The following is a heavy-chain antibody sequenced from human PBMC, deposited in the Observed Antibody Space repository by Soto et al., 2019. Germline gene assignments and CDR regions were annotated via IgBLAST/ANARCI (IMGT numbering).Heavy chain of an antibody. V-gene: IGHV1-69*12. CDR3: ASPTKPLYYYYGMDV. Sequence: QVXXVXSXAEVKKPGSSVKVSCKASGGTFSSYAISWVRQAPGQGLEWMGGIIPIFGTANYAQKFQGRVTITADESTSTAYMELSSLRSEDTAVYYCASPTKPLYYYYGMDVWGQGTTVTVSS. CDR2: IIPIFGTA. CDR1: GGTFSSYA. D-gene: IGHD1-1*01. J-gene: IGHJ6*02.